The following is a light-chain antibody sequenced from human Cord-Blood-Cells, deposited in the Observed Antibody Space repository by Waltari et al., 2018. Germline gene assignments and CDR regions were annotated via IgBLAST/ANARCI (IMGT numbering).Light chain of an antibody. J-gene: IGLJ3*02. Sequence: SSELTQDPAVSVALGQTVRITCQGDSLRSYYASWYQQKPGQAPVLVIYGKNNRPVGIPDRFSGSSSGNTAALTIAGAQAEDEADYYCNSRDSSGNHLVFGGGTKLTVL. CDR3: NSRDSSGNHLV. V-gene: IGLV3-19*01. CDR2: GKN. CDR1: SLRSYY.